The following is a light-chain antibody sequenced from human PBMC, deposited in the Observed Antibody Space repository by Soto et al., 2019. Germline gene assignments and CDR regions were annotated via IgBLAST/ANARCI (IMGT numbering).Light chain of an antibody. V-gene: IGKV1-5*03. Sequence: DIHLTQSPSFLPTSVGDRVTITCRPSQSIDTWLAWHQQKPGQVPKLLISKASSLESGVPSRFSGSGSGTEFTLTISSLQPDDSATYYCQQYNSYRAFGQGTKVDNK. J-gene: IGKJ1*01. CDR1: QSIDTW. CDR2: KAS. CDR3: QQYNSYRA.